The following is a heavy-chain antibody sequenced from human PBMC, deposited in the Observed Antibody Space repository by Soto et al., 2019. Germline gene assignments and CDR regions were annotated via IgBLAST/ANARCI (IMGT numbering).Heavy chain of an antibody. CDR1: GGTFSNYV. CDR3: ARDMTRTVVPYFDF. Sequence: QVQLVQYGAEVKKPGSSVKVSCKASGGTFSNYVVNWLRQAPGQGLTWMGRIIPISGAANYAQKFQGRVMITEDKSTSTSYMELSSLRSEDTAVYYCARDMTRTVVPYFDFWGQGTLVTVSS. V-gene: IGHV1-69*06. D-gene: IGHD1-7*01. CDR2: IIPISGAA. J-gene: IGHJ4*02.